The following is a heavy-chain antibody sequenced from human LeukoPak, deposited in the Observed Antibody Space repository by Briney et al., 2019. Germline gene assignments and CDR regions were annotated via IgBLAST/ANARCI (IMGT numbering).Heavy chain of an antibody. CDR1: GYTFTDHY. CDR3: ARDRRATGTYYYDSSGYYFDD. V-gene: IGHV1-2*02. Sequence: ASVTVSCKASGYTFTDHYIHWVRQAPGQGLEWMGWFNPNSGGADYAQKSQGRVTMTRDTSTSTVYMELSSLRSEDTPVYYCARDRRATGTYYYDSSGYYFDDWGQGTLVTVSS. CDR2: FNPNSGGA. J-gene: IGHJ4*02. D-gene: IGHD3-22*01.